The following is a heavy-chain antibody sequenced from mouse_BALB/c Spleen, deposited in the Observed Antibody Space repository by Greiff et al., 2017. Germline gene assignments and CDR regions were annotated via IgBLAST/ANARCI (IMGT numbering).Heavy chain of an antibody. Sequence: VQLQQSGPQLVRPGASVKISCKASGYSFTSYWMHWVKQRPGQGLEWIGMIDPSDSETRLNQKFKDKATLTVDKSSSTAYMQLSSPTSEDSAVYYCARRHYFDYWGQGTTLTVSS. CDR2: IDPSDSET. CDR1: GYSFTSYW. J-gene: IGHJ2*01. CDR3: ARRHYFDY. V-gene: IGHV1S126*01.